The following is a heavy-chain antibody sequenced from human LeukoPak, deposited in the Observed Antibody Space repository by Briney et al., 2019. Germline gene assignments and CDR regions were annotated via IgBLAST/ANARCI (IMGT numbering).Heavy chain of an antibody. J-gene: IGHJ6*02. D-gene: IGHD6-13*01. CDR1: GGSISSYY. CDR2: IYYSGSA. CDR3: ARGRAAAGIYYYYYGMDV. Sequence: PSETLSLTCTVSGGSISSYYWGWIRQPPGKGLEWIGYIYYSGSANYNPSLKSRVTISVDTSKNQFSLKLSSVTAADTAVYYCARGRAAAGIYYYYYGMDVWGQGTTVTVSS. V-gene: IGHV4-59*01.